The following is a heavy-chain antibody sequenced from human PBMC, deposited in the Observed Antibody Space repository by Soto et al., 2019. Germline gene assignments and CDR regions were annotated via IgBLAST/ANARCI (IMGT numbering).Heavy chain of an antibody. D-gene: IGHD3-10*01. Sequence: EVQLVESGGGLVQPGGSLRLSCAASGFTLSGRSMHWVRQAPGKXLVWVSGIDNAGTDSTYADSVKGRFTSSRDNAKNMLYLQMNSLRVEDTAVYYCARGWFGPDVWGKGTTVTVSS. CDR1: GFTLSGRS. J-gene: IGHJ6*04. V-gene: IGHV3-74*01. CDR3: ARGWFGPDV. CDR2: IDNAGTDS.